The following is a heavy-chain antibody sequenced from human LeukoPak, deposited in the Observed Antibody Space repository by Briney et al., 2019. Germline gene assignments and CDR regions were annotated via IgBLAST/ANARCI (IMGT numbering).Heavy chain of an antibody. D-gene: IGHD2-15*01. CDR3: ARDGGRSLRYGMDV. CDR1: GGSISSYY. V-gene: IGHV4-59*01. CDR2: IYYSGST. J-gene: IGHJ6*02. Sequence: SETLSLTCTVSGGSISSYYRSWIRQPPGKGLEWIGYIYYSGSTNYNPSLKSRVTISVDTSKNQFSLKLSSVTAADTAVYYCARDGGRSLRYGMDVWGQGTTVTVSS.